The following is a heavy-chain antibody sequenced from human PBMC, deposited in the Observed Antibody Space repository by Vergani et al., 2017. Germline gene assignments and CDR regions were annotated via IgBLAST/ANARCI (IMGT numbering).Heavy chain of an antibody. CDR1: GFSLSTSGVG. CDR2: IYWDDDK. V-gene: IGHV2-5*02. D-gene: IGHD3-22*01. Sequence: QITLKESGPTLVKPTQTLTLTCTFSGFSLSTSGVGVGWIRQPPGKALEWLALIYWDDDKRYSPSLKSRLTITKDTSKNQVVLTMTNMDPVDTATYYCAHTQLDLGPAPRSSGYFDYWGQGTLVTVSS. J-gene: IGHJ4*02. CDR3: AHTQLDLGPAPRSSGYFDY.